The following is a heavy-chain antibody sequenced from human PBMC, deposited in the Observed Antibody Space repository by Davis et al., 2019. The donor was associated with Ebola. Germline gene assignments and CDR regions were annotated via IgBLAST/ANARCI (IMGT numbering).Heavy chain of an antibody. CDR3: ARVDDFWSGYFNY. V-gene: IGHV4-34*01. CDR1: GGSFSGYY. CDR2: IYHSGST. Sequence: SETLSLTCAVYGGSFSGYYWSWIRQPPGKGLEWIGYIYHSGSTYYNPSLKSRVTISVDTSKNQFSLKLSSVTAADTAVYYCARVDDFWSGYFNYWGQGTLVTVSS. J-gene: IGHJ4*02. D-gene: IGHD3-3*01.